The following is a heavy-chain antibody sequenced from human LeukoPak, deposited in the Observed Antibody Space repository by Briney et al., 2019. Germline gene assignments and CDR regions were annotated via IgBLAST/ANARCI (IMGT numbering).Heavy chain of an antibody. J-gene: IGHJ4*02. V-gene: IGHV3-7*01. CDR3: VTDRRVGGWDVRFDY. D-gene: IGHD1-26*01. CDR1: GFTFSTYW. CDR2: IDQGGSET. Sequence: GALRLSCAASGFTFSTYWMNWVRQAPGKRPEWVGNIDQGGSETNYVDTVKGRFSFSRDNAKTSLYLQMNSLRAEDTAVYYCVTDRRVGGWDVRFDYWGQGALVTVSS.